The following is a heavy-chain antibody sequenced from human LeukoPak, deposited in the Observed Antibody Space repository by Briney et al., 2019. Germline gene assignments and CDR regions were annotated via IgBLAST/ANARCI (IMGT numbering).Heavy chain of an antibody. Sequence: SETLSLTCTVYGGSFSGYYWSWIRQPPGKGLEWIGEINQSGSPNYNPSLESRVTISVDMSKTQFSLKLNSVTAADTAVYYCARGLRRVTTTPFDYWGQGTLVTVPP. CDR3: ARGLRRVTTTPFDY. J-gene: IGHJ4*02. V-gene: IGHV4-34*01. D-gene: IGHD4-17*01. CDR2: INQSGSP. CDR1: GGSFSGYY.